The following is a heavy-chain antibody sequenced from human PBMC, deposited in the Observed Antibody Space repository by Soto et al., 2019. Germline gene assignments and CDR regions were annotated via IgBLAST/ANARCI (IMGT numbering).Heavy chain of an antibody. Sequence: GGSLRLSCAASDFSFSSYAMHRIRQAPGKGLEWLAVISFDGNIIQYADSVKGRFIISRDNSKNTLYLQMNSLRGDDTAVYYCARTFDTITYYFDYWGQGTLVTVSS. J-gene: IGHJ4*02. D-gene: IGHD3-9*01. CDR2: ISFDGNII. V-gene: IGHV3-30-3*01. CDR3: ARTFDTITYYFDY. CDR1: DFSFSSYA.